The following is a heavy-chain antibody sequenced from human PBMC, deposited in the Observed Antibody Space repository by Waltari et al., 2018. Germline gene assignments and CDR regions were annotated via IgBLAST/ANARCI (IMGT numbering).Heavy chain of an antibody. D-gene: IGHD2-15*01. V-gene: IGHV5-51*01. J-gene: IGHJ5*02. Sequence: EVQLVQSGAEVKKPGESLKISCKGSGYSFTSYWIGWVRQMPGKGLEWMGIIYPGDSDTRYSPSFQGQVTISADKSISTAYLQWSSLKASDTAMYYCARHNENYLYCSGGSCYFAFDPWGQGTLVTVSS. CDR1: GYSFTSYW. CDR3: ARHNENYLYCSGGSCYFAFDP. CDR2: IYPGDSDT.